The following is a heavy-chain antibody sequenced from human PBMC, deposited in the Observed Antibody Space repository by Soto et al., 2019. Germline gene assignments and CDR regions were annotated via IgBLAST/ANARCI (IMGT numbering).Heavy chain of an antibody. CDR2: IIPIFGTA. V-gene: IGHV1-69*13. CDR1: GGTFSSYA. J-gene: IGHJ6*02. D-gene: IGHD3-3*01. CDR3: YCDFWSGPRGGYYYGMDV. Sequence: SVKVSCKASGGTFSSYAISWVRQAPGQGLEWMGGIIPIFGTANYAQKFQGRVTITADESTSTAYMELSSLRSGDTAVYYCYCDFWSGPRGGYYYGMDVWGQGTTVTVSS.